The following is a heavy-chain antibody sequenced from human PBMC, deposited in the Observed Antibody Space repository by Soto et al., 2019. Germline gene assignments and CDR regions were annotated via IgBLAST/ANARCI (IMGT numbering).Heavy chain of an antibody. CDR3: ASVTFGGVVLAH. CDR2: VYFNGNT. V-gene: IGHV4-59*01. Sequence: KASETLSLTCTVSAASFSKYYWSWIRQPPGKGLEWIGYVYFNGNTNYNPSLKRRVSISIDTSKNQISLNLSSVTAADTAVYYCASVTFGGVVLAHWGQGTLVTAPQ. CDR1: AASFSKYY. D-gene: IGHD3-16*01. J-gene: IGHJ4*02.